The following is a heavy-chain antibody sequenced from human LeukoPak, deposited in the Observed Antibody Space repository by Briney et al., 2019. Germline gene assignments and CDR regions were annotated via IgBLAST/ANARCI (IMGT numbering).Heavy chain of an antibody. J-gene: IGHJ4*02. V-gene: IGHV1-18*01. Sequence: ASVKVSYKASGYTFTSYGISWVRQAPGQGLEWMGWISAYNGNTNYAQKLQGRVTMTTDTSTSTAYMELRSLRSDDTAVYYCARGSYSSGWYVIDYWGQGTLVTVSS. CDR3: ARGSYSSGWYVIDY. CDR1: GYTFTSYG. CDR2: ISAYNGNT. D-gene: IGHD6-19*01.